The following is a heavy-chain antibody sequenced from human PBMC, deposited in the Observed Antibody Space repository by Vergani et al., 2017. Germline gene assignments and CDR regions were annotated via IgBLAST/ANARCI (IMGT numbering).Heavy chain of an antibody. V-gene: IGHV3-23*04. CDR1: GFTFSSYA. CDR3: ARFDLSGSYHPAFDY. CDR2: ISGSGGST. D-gene: IGHD1-26*01. Sequence: EVQLVESGGVVVQPGGSLRLSCAASGFTFSSYAMSWVRQAPGKGLEWVSAISGSGGSTYYADSVKGRFTISRDNSKNTLYLQMNSLRAEDTAVYYCARFDLSGSYHPAFDYWGQGTLVTVSS. J-gene: IGHJ4*02.